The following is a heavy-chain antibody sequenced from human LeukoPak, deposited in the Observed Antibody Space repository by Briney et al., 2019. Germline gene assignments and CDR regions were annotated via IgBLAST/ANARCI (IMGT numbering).Heavy chain of an antibody. CDR1: GGTFSSYA. V-gene: IGHV1-69*13. Sequence: SVKVSCKASGGTFSSYAISWVRQAPGQGLEWMGGIIPIFGTANYAQKFQGRVTITADESTSTAYMEVSSLRSEDTAVYYCARAVVVARGLMAYFDYWGQGTLVTVSS. CDR2: IIPIFGTA. J-gene: IGHJ4*02. D-gene: IGHD3-10*01. CDR3: ARAVVVARGLMAYFDY.